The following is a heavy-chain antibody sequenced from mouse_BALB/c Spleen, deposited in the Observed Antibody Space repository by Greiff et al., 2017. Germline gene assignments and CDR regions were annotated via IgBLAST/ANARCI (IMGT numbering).Heavy chain of an antibody. CDR3: AREAYGEYYFDY. CDR2: INSNGGST. CDR1: GFTFSSYG. V-gene: IGHV5-6-3*01. J-gene: IGHJ2*01. Sequence: DVKLVESGGGLVQPGGSLKLSCAASGFTFSSYGMSWVRQTPDKRLELVATINSNGGSTYYPDSVKGRFTISRDNAKNTLYLQMSSLKSEDTAMYYCAREAYGEYYFDYWGQGTTLTVSS. D-gene: IGHD1-1*01.